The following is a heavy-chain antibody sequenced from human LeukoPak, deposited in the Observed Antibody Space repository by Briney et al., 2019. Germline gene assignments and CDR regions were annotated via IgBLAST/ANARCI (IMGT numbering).Heavy chain of an antibody. J-gene: IGHJ4*02. CDR3: AKDWFATTDY. Sequence: GGSLRLSCAASGFPFSVAWMHWFRHVPGKGLMWVSRITTDETTSYADSVRGRFSISRDNAKNTVYLQMNSLRVEDTAVYYCAKDWFATTDYWGQGILVTVSS. V-gene: IGHV3-74*01. D-gene: IGHD3-10*01. CDR1: GFPFSVAW. CDR2: ITTDETT.